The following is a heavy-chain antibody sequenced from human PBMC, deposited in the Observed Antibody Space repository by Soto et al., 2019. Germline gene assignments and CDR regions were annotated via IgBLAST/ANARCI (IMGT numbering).Heavy chain of an antibody. Sequence: PGESLKISCKGSGYSFTSYWIGWVRQMPGKGLEWMGIIYPGDSDTRYSPSFQGQVTISADKSISTAYLQWSSLKASDTAMYYCARSLAYYDILTGPIEYWGQGTLVTVSS. CDR3: ARSLAYYDILTGPIEY. CDR2: IYPGDSDT. V-gene: IGHV5-51*01. CDR1: GYSFTSYW. D-gene: IGHD3-9*01. J-gene: IGHJ4*02.